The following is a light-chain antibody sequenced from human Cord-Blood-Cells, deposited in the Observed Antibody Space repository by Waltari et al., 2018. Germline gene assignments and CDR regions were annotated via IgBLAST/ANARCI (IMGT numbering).Light chain of an antibody. J-gene: IGLJ3*02. Sequence: QSALPQPASVSGSPGQSITISCTGTSSDVGSYNLVSWYQQHPGKAPKLMIYEGSKRPSGVSNRFSGSKSGNTASLTISGLQAEDEADYYCCSYAGSSTVFGGGTKLTVL. CDR1: SSDVGSYNL. CDR3: CSYAGSSTV. V-gene: IGLV2-23*01. CDR2: EGS.